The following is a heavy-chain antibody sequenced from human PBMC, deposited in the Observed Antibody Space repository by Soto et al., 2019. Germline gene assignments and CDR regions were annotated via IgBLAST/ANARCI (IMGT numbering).Heavy chain of an antibody. J-gene: IGHJ2*01. D-gene: IGHD3-22*01. CDR3: ARVSAVNYYEFNWYFDL. CDR1: GYTFTSYA. V-gene: IGHV1-3*01. CDR2: INAGNGNT. Sequence: ASVKVSCKASGYTFTSYAMHWVRQAPGQRLEWMGWINAGNGNTKYSQKFQGRVTITRDTSASTAYMELSSLRSEDTAVYYCARVSAVNYYEFNWYFDLWGRGTLVTVSS.